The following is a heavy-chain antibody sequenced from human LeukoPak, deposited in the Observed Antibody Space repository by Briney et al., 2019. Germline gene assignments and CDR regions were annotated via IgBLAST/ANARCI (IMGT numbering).Heavy chain of an antibody. Sequence: SETLSLTCTVSGGSITGSNYYCGWIRQPPGKGLEWIGSSDYSGTTYYNPSLKSRVTISVDTSSNQFSLKLSSVTATDTAVYYCARLWVVPAARVGNWFDPWGQGTLVTVSS. CDR3: ARLWVVPAARVGNWFDP. J-gene: IGHJ5*02. V-gene: IGHV4-39*01. D-gene: IGHD2-2*01. CDR1: GGSITGSNYY. CDR2: SDYSGTT.